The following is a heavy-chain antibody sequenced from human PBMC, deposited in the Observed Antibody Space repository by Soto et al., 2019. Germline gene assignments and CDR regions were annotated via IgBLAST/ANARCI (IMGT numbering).Heavy chain of an antibody. D-gene: IGHD3-22*01. CDR1: GGSISGYY. Sequence: PSETLSRTCTVSGGSISGYYSNWIRQSQGKGLEWIGNIYHSGSTNYNPSLKSRVTISVDTSKSQFSLKLSSVTAADTAVYYCARDFSGFYYYDYWGHGILVT. CDR2: IYHSGST. CDR3: ARDFSGFYYYDY. V-gene: IGHV4-59*01. J-gene: IGHJ4*01.